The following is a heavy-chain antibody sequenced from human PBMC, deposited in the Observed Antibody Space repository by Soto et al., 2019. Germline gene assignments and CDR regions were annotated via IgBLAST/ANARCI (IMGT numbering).Heavy chain of an antibody. CDR1: GYTFTSYG. CDR2: ISAYNGNT. V-gene: IGHV1-18*01. D-gene: IGHD5-12*01. J-gene: IGHJ4*02. Sequence: GASVKVSCKASGYTFTSYGISWVRQAPGQGLEWMGWISAYNGNTNYAQKLQGRVTMTTDTSTSTAYMELRSLRSDDTAVYYCARDLWGVRPHSGYGPLDYWGQGTLVTVSS. CDR3: ARDLWGVRPHSGYGPLDY.